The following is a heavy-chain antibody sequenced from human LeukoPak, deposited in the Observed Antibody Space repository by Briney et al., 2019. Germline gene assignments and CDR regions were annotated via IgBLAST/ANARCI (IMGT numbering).Heavy chain of an antibody. CDR2: ISSSSSYI. J-gene: IGHJ4*02. D-gene: IGHD4-17*01. CDR3: ASNEDDYGDRGYFDY. V-gene: IGHV3-21*01. CDR1: GFTFSSYS. Sequence: PGGSLRLSCAASGFTFSSYSMNWVRQAPGKGLEWVSSISSSSSYIYYADSVKGRFTISRDNAKNSLYLQMNSLRAEDTAVYYCASNEDDYGDRGYFDYWGQGTLVTVSS.